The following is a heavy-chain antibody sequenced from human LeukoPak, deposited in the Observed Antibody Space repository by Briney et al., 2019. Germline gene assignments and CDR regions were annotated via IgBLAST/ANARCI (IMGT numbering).Heavy chain of an antibody. CDR1: GGSINDYY. CDR3: ARISGRPGSYGSFDY. CDR2: INHHGGT. J-gene: IGHJ4*02. V-gene: IGHV4-59*01. Sequence: PSETLSLTCTVSGGSINDYYWNWIRQPPGKGLEWIGYINHHGGTYYNPSLKSRVTISVDTSKTQFSLKMSFLTAVDSAVYYCARISGRPGSYGSFDYWSRESWSPSPQ. D-gene: IGHD3-10*01.